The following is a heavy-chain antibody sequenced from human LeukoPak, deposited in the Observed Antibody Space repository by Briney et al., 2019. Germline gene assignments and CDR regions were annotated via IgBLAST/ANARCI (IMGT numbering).Heavy chain of an antibody. Sequence: SGTLSLTCAVSGGSISSSNWWSWVRQPPGKGLEWIGEIYHSGSTSYNPSLKSRVTISVDMSENQFSLKLSSVTAADTAVYYCARFPDYGDYPGGAFDIWGQGTMVTVSS. CDR2: IYHSGST. CDR1: GGSISSSNW. V-gene: IGHV4-4*02. CDR3: ARFPDYGDYPGGAFDI. D-gene: IGHD4-17*01. J-gene: IGHJ3*02.